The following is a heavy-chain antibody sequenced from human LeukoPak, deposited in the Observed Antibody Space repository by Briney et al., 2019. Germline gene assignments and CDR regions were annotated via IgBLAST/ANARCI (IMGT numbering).Heavy chain of an antibody. J-gene: IGHJ4*02. V-gene: IGHV3-9*01. CDR2: ISWNSGSI. D-gene: IGHD4-23*01. CDR3: AKDMAYGGNSIDY. Sequence: GRSLRLSCAASGFTLGDYTMHWVRQAPGKGLEWVSGISWNSGSIGYADSVKGRFTISRDNAQNSLYLQMNNLRTEDTAFYYCAKDMAYGGNSIDYWGQGTLVTVS. CDR1: GFTLGDYT.